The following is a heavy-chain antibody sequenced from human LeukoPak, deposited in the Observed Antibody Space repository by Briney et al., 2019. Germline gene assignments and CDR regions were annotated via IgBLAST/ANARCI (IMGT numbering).Heavy chain of an antibody. V-gene: IGHV3-30-3*01. CDR3: ARSRLGYSGYDYAF. J-gene: IGHJ4*02. Sequence: GGSLRLSCAASGFTFSSYAMHWVRQAPGKGPEWVAVISYDGSNKYYADSVKGRFTISRDNSKDTLYLQMNSLRAEDTAVYYCARSRLGYSGYDYAFWGQGTLVTVSS. CDR1: GFTFSSYA. D-gene: IGHD5-12*01. CDR2: ISYDGSNK.